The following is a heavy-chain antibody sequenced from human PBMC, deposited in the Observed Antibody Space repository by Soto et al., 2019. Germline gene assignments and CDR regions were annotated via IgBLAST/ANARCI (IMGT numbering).Heavy chain of an antibody. CDR2: IRSKANSYAT. CDR1: GFTFSGSA. Sequence: EVQLVESGGGLVQPGGSLKLSCAASGFTFSGSAMHWVRQASGKGLEWVGRIRSKANSYATAYAASVKGRFTISRDDSKNTAYLQMNSLKTEDTAVYYCTALPEFDWFRRTFDYWGQGTLVTVSS. J-gene: IGHJ4*02. CDR3: TALPEFDWFRRTFDY. V-gene: IGHV3-73*02. D-gene: IGHD3-9*01.